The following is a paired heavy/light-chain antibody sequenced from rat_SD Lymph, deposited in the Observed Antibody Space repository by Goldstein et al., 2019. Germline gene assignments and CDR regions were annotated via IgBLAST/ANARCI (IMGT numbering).Light chain of an antibody. CDR3: AQTTHFPYT. V-gene: IGKV1S14*01. CDR1: QSLVYSDGKTY. J-gene: IGKJ2-3*01. Sequence: DVVMTQTPPSLSVAIGQSVSISCKSSQSLVYSDGKTYLHWLLQSPGRSPKRLIYQVSNLGSGVPDRFSGTGSQKDFTLKISRVEAEDLGVYYCAQTTHFPYTFGAGTKLELK. CDR2: QVS.
Heavy chain of an antibody. J-gene: IGHJ3*01. Sequence: EVQLVESGGGLVQPGRSLKLSCVASGFTFSNYGMNWIRQAPGKGLEWVAYISSGSSYIYYAETVKGRFTISRDNAKNTLYLQMTSLRSEDTALYYCARRGLSWGQGTLVTVSS. V-gene: IGHV5-34*01. CDR3: ARRGLS. D-gene: IGHD1-12*01. CDR1: GFTFSNYG. CDR2: ISSGSSYI.